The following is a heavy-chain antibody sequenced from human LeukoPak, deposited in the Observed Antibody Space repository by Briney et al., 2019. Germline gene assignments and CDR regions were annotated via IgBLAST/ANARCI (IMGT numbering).Heavy chain of an antibody. Sequence: PGGSLRLSCAASGFTFTTYAMNWVRQAPGKGLEWVSVISGSGDSTYYADSVKGRFTIPRDNSKNTLHLQMNSLRAEDTAVYYCAKPRIVGVKGLDPWGQGTLVTVSS. CDR1: GFTFTTYA. J-gene: IGHJ5*02. CDR2: ISGSGDST. V-gene: IGHV3-23*01. CDR3: AKPRIVGVKGLDP. D-gene: IGHD1-26*01.